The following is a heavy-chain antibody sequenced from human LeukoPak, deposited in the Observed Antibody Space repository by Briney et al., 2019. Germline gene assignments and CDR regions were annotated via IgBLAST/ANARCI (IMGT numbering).Heavy chain of an antibody. CDR3: ARLFNDYGDYVPWIYFYYFDY. V-gene: IGHV1-2*04. J-gene: IGHJ4*02. D-gene: IGHD4-17*01. CDR2: INPNSGGT. CDR1: GYTFTGYY. Sequence: GASVKVSCKASGYTFTGYYMHWVRQAPGQGLEWMGWINPNSGGTNYAQKFQGWVTMTRDTSISTAYMELSSLKASDTAMYYCARLFNDYGDYVPWIYFYYFDYWGQGTLVTVSS.